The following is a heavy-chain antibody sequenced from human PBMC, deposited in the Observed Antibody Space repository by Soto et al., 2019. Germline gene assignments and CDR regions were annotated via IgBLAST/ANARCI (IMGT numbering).Heavy chain of an antibody. V-gene: IGHV3-7*01. CDR1: GFTFSTDW. D-gene: IGHD5-18*01. Sequence: GEALKISCAASGFTFSTDWMSWVRQAPGKGLEWVANIKEDGSEKYYVDSVEGRFTISRDNAKNSLYLQMNSLRAEDTAVYYCVRDAAMVSSTDYFDYRGPGTLGTASS. CDR3: VRDAAMVSSTDYFDY. CDR2: IKEDGSEK. J-gene: IGHJ4*02.